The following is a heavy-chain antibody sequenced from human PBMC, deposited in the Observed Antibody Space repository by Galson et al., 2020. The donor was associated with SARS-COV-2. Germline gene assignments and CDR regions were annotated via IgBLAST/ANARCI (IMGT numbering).Heavy chain of an antibody. CDR2: INPNTGGT. CDR1: GSTFIDYH. D-gene: IGHD2-2*02. Sequence: ASVKVSCKTSGSTFIDYHIHWLRQAPGQGLEWLGWINPNTGGTHYPQTFQGRVTVTRDTSISTGYMELSGLRSDDTAVYYCARGRRYNDDYWGQGTLVTVSS. J-gene: IGHJ4*02. V-gene: IGHV1-2*02. CDR3: ARGRRYNDDY.